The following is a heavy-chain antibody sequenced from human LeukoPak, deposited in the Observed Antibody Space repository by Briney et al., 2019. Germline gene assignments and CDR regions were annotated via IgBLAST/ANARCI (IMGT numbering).Heavy chain of an antibody. CDR3: ARDPVELRPTKPRAQSYYYYYGMDV. D-gene: IGHD1-7*01. CDR2: ISYDGSNK. Sequence: QAGGSLRLSCAASGFTFSSYAMHWVRQAPGKGLEWVAVISYDGSNKYYADSVKGRFTISRDNSKNTLYLQMNSLRAEDTAVYYCARDPVELRPTKPRAQSYYYYYGMDVWGQGTTVTVSS. V-gene: IGHV3-30*04. CDR1: GFTFSSYA. J-gene: IGHJ6*02.